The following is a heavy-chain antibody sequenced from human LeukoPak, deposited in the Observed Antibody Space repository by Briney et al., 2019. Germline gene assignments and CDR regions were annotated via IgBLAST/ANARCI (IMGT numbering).Heavy chain of an antibody. CDR2: IYSSGST. D-gene: IGHD7-27*01. Sequence: PSQTLSLTCPVSGDSIGSATPSWGWIRQPAGKGLEWIGRIYSSGSTNYNPSLKSRVSISVDTSKNQFSLKLSSVTAADTAVYYCARFLNWVFDNWGQGTPVTVSS. CDR1: GDSIGSATP. V-gene: IGHV4-61*02. J-gene: IGHJ4*02. CDR3: ARFLNWVFDN.